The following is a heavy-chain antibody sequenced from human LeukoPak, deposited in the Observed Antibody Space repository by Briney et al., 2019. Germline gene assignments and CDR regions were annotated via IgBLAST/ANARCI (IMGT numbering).Heavy chain of an antibody. V-gene: IGHV5-51*01. CDR1: GYSLSSYW. Sequence: GESLKISCKASGYSLSSYWIGWVRKMPGKGLEWMGIIYPGDSDTRYSPSFQGQVTISADKSVSTAYLQWSSLKASDTAMYYCARPHGSSLPRVFDYWGQGTLVTVSS. J-gene: IGHJ4*02. CDR3: ARPHGSSLPRVFDY. D-gene: IGHD6-6*01. CDR2: IYPGDSDT.